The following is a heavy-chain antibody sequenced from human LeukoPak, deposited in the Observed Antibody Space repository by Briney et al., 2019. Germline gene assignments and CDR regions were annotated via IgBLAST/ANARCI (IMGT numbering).Heavy chain of an antibody. J-gene: IGHJ4*02. CDR3: ARARTYYDSSGYFDY. CDR1: GGSFSCYY. CDR2: IYYSGST. Sequence: SETLSFTCAVYGGSFSCYYWSWIRQPPGKGLEWIGYIYYSGSTNYNPSLKSRVTISVETSKNQFSLKLSSVTAADTAVYYCARARTYYDSSGYFDYWGQGTLVTVSS. V-gene: IGHV4-59*01. D-gene: IGHD3-22*01.